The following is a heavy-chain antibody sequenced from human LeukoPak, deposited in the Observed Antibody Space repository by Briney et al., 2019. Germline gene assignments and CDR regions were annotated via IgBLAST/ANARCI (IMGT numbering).Heavy chain of an antibody. V-gene: IGHV3-7*01. CDR1: GFTFSSYW. J-gene: IGHJ6*03. CDR3: ARGPPPPPVGYYYYYMDV. CDR2: IKQDGSEK. D-gene: IGHD4-23*01. Sequence: GGSLRLSCAVSGFTFSSYWMSWVRQAPGKGLEWVANIKQDGSEKYYVDSVKGRFTISRDNAKNSLYLQMNSLRAEDTAVYYCARGPPPPPVGYYYYYMDVWGKGTTVTVSS.